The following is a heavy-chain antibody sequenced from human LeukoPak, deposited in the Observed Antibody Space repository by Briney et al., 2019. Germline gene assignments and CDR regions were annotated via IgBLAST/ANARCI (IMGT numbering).Heavy chain of an antibody. CDR1: GFTFSDYY. CDR3: AKDRWELDY. J-gene: IGHJ4*02. CDR2: IRYDGSNK. V-gene: IGHV3-30*02. Sequence: PGGSLRLSCAASGFTFSDYYMSWIRQAPGKGLEWVAFIRYDGSNKYYADSVKGRFTISRDNSKNTLYLQMNSLRAEDTAVYYCAKDRWELDYWGQGTLVTVSS. D-gene: IGHD4-23*01.